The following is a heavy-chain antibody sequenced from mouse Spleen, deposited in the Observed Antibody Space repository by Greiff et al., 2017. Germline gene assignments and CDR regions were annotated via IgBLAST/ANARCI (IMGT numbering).Heavy chain of an antibody. CDR3: ARYWDVLFDY. CDR2: IYPGNVNT. D-gene: IGHD4-1*01. V-gene: IGHV1S56*01. Sequence: VQGMESGPELVKPGASVRISCKASGYTFTSYYIHWVKQRPGQGLEWIGWIYPGNVNTKYNEKFKGKATLTADKSSNTAYMQLSSLTSEDSAVYYCARYWDVLFDYWGQGTTLTVSS. CDR1: GYTFTSYY. J-gene: IGHJ2*01.